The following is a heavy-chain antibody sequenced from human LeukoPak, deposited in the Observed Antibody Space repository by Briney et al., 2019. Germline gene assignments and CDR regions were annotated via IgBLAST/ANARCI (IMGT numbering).Heavy chain of an antibody. CDR3: ARDPGSLEWLGSDAFDI. D-gene: IGHD3-3*01. V-gene: IGHV3-48*03. J-gene: IGHJ3*02. Sequence: GGSLRLSCAASGFTFSSYEMNWVRQAPGKGLEGVSYISSSGSTIYYADSVKGRFTISRDNAKNSLYLQMNSLRAEDTAVYYCARDPGSLEWLGSDAFDIWGQGTMVTVSS. CDR2: ISSSGSTI. CDR1: GFTFSSYE.